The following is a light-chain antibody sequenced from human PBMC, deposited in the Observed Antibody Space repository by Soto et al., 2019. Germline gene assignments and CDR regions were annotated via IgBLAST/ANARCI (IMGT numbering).Light chain of an antibody. CDR2: GNS. CDR3: QSYDSSLSGWG. V-gene: IGLV1-40*01. Sequence: QSVLTQPPSVSGAPGQRVTISCTGSSSNIGAGYDVHWYQQLPGTAPKLLISGNSNRPSGVPDRFSGSKSGTSASLAITGLQAEDEADDYCQSYDSSLSGWGFGGGTKLTVL. J-gene: IGLJ3*02. CDR1: SSNIGAGYD.